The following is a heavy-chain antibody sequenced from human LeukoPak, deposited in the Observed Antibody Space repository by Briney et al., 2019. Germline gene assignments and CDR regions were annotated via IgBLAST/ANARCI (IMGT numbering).Heavy chain of an antibody. CDR1: GGSISSGSYY. D-gene: IGHD6-19*01. CDR2: IYTSGST. Sequence: PSQTLSLTCTVSGGSISSGSYYWSWIRQPAGKGLEWIGRIYTSGSTNYNPSLKSRVTISVDTSKNQFSLKLSSVTAADTAVYYCARRAGSSPRSYYYYYMDVWGKGTTVTVSS. V-gene: IGHV4-61*02. CDR3: ARRAGSSPRSYYYYYMDV. J-gene: IGHJ6*03.